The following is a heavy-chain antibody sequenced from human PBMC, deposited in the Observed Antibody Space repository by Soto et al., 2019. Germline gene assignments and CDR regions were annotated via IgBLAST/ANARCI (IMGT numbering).Heavy chain of an antibody. D-gene: IGHD3-10*01. J-gene: IGHJ6*02. Sequence: EVQLVESGGGLVKPGGSLTLSCAASGFTFNYAWMSWVRQAPGKGLEWVGRIKSKTDGGTTDYAAPVKGRFTISRDDSKSTLYLQMNSLKTEDTAVYFCTTISPILSSLHRHYYYGMDVWGQGTTVTVSS. CDR1: GFTFNYAW. CDR2: IKSKTDGGTT. V-gene: IGHV3-15*01. CDR3: TTISPILSSLHRHYYYGMDV.